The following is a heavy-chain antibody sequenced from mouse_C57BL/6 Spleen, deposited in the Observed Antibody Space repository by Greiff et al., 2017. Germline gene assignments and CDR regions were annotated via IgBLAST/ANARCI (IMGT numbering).Heavy chain of an antibody. CDR2: IDPSDSYT. CDR3: ASSRHYAMDY. D-gene: IGHD2-12*01. CDR1: GYTFTSYW. Sequence: VQLQQPGAELVMPGASVKLSCKASGYTFTSYWMHWVKQRPGQGLAWIGEIDPSDSYTNYNQKFKGKSTLTVDKSSSTAYMQLSSLTSEDSAVYYCASSRHYAMDYWGQGTSVTVSS. V-gene: IGHV1-69*01. J-gene: IGHJ4*01.